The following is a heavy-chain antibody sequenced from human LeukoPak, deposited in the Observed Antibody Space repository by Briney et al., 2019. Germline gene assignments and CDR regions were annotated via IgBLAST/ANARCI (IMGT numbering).Heavy chain of an antibody. J-gene: IGHJ5*02. D-gene: IGHD2-2*01. V-gene: IGHV4-30-2*01. CDR2: IYHSGST. CDR3: ASAIVVVPAAIVGWFDP. Sequence: PQTLSLTRAVSGGSISSGGYSWSWIRQPPGKGLEWIGYIYHSGSTYYNPSLKSRVTISVDRSKNQSSLKLSSVTAADTAVYYCASAIVVVPAAIVGWFDPWGQGTLVTVSS. CDR1: GGSISSGGYS.